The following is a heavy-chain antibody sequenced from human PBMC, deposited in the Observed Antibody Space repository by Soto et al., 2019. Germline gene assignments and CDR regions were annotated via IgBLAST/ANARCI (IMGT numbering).Heavy chain of an antibody. CDR2: IYQSVST. CDR3: ARVPDY. CDR1: GGSISSGGYS. V-gene: IGHV4-30-2*01. J-gene: IGHJ4*02. Sequence: QLQLLESGSGLVKPSQTLSLTCAVSGGSISSGGYSWGWIRQPPGKGLEWIGYIYQSVSTYYNPSLKSRVTISVDRSKNQFSLRLSSVPAADTDVYYCARVPDYWGQGTLVTVSS.